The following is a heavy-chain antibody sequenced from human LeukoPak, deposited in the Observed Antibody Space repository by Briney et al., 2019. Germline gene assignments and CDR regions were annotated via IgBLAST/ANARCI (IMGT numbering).Heavy chain of an antibody. J-gene: IGHJ6*02. V-gene: IGHV4-30-4*01. CDR3: ARHFGYGDYRLYYYGMDV. Sequence: SQTLSLTCTVSGGSISSGDYYWSWIRQPPGKGLEWIGYIYYSGSTYYNPSLKSRVTISVDTSKNQFSLKLSSVTAADTAVYYCARHFGYGDYRLYYYGMDVWGQGTTVTVSS. CDR1: GGSISSGDYY. CDR2: IYYSGST. D-gene: IGHD4-17*01.